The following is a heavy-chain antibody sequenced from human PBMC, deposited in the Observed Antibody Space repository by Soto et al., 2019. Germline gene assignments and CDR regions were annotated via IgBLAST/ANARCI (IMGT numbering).Heavy chain of an antibody. Sequence: VQLVESGGGSVQPGGSLRLSCSASGFSLSDYWIHWVRHLPGKGLVWVSRIKNDGSGTSYADSVIGRFTISRDNAKNSVYLEMNSLSAEDTAVYYCARESEDLTSNFDYWGQGTLVTVSS. CDR3: ARESEDLTSNFDY. CDR2: IKNDGSGT. V-gene: IGHV3-74*01. J-gene: IGHJ4*02. CDR1: GFSLSDYW.